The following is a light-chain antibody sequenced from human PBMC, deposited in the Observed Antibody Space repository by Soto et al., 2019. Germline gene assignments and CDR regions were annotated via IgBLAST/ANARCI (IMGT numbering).Light chain of an antibody. J-gene: IGKJ1*01. CDR1: QSISNN. Sequence: EILMTQSPATLSVSPGERATLSCRATQSISNNLAWYQQKPGPAPRLLIFGASTRATGIPARFSGSGSGTEFTLTISSLQSEDFAVYYCQNYNNWPSWTFGQGTKVEIK. CDR2: GAS. CDR3: QNYNNWPSWT. V-gene: IGKV3-15*01.